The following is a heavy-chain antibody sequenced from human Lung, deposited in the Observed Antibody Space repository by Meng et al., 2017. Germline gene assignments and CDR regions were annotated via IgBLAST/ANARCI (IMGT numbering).Heavy chain of an antibody. CDR1: GYTFTDYY. V-gene: IGHV1-2*06. CDR2: INPNSGGT. J-gene: IGHJ4*02. D-gene: IGHD5-12*01. CDR3: ARENVGDGGYDFDF. Sequence: QVQLVQSGAEVKKPGASVKGSCKASGYTFTDYYIHWVRQAPGQGLEWMGRINPNSGGTNYVQKFQGRVTMTRDTSISTAYMELTRLRSDDTAIYYCARENVGDGGYDFDFWGRGTLVTVSS.